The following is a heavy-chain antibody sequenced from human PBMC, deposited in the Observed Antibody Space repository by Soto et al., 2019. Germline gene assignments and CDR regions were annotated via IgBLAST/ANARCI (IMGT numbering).Heavy chain of an antibody. V-gene: IGHV1-3*01. D-gene: IGHD6-13*01. Sequence: QVQLVQSGTEVKKPGASVKVSCKASGYTFTSYGIHWVRQAPGQRLEWMGWINAASGDTKYSPKYQGRVNITRDTSASTAYMELSSLRSKDTAVYYCVRRHVSATGIDWFDHWGQGTLVTVSS. CDR3: VRRHVSATGIDWFDH. CDR2: INAASGDT. CDR1: GYTFTSYG. J-gene: IGHJ5*02.